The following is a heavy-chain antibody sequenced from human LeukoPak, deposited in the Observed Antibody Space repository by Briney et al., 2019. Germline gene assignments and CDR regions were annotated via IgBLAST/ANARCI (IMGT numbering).Heavy chain of an antibody. CDR3: ARGPRFDSSAHGDDY. J-gene: IGHJ4*02. CDR2: ISYDGSNK. D-gene: IGHD3-22*01. CDR1: GFTFSSYA. Sequence: PGGSLRLSCAASGFTFSSYAMHWVRQAPGKGLEWVAVISYDGSNKYYADSVKGRFTISRDNSKNTLYLQMNSLRAEDTVVYYCARGPRFDSSAHGDDYWGQGTLVTVSS. V-gene: IGHV3-30-3*01.